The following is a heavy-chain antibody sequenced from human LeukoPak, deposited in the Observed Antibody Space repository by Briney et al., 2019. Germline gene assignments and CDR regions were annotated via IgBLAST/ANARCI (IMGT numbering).Heavy chain of an antibody. CDR1: GYTFTSYA. CDR3: ARENVITFGGVPGY. V-gene: IGHV7-4-1*02. CDR2: INTNTGSP. J-gene: IGHJ4*02. Sequence: VKVSCKASGYTFTSYAMNWVRQAPGQGLEWMGWINTNTGSPTYAQGFTGRFVFSLDTSVSTAYLQISSLKAEDTAVYYCARENVITFGGVPGYWGQGTLVTVSS. D-gene: IGHD3-16*01.